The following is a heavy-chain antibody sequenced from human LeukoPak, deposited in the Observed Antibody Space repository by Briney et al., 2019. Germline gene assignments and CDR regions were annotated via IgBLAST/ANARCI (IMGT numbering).Heavy chain of an antibody. J-gene: IGHJ4*02. CDR2: SNTNCGST. V-gene: IGHV1-46*01. CDR3: ARDLWALTGYYAFDY. CDR1: GYTFTSYY. D-gene: IGHD3-9*01. Sequence: ASVKLSCKASGYTFTSYYMHWVRQPPRQGLEWVGISNTNCGSTSYAHKFQNRLTTTTDNSTNNLYMELSSLRSEDTAVYFCARDLWALTGYYAFDYWGQGTLVTVS.